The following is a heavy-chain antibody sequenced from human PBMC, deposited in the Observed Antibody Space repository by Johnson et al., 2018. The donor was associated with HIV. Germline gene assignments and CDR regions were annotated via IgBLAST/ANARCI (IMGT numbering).Heavy chain of an antibody. D-gene: IGHD3-16*01. CDR2: IYSGGST. CDR3: VKPPSMGADAFDI. Sequence: VQLVESGGGLVQPGGSLRLSCGASGFTFSDHWMQWVRQAPGKGRVWVSVIYSGGSTYYADSAKGRFTISRDNSKNTLYLQVTSLRAEDTAVYYCVKPPSMGADAFDIWGQGTGVTVSS. CDR1: GFTFSDHW. V-gene: IGHV3-66*04. J-gene: IGHJ3*02.